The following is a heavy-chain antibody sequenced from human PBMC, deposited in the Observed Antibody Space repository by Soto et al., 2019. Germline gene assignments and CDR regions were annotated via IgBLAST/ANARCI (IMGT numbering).Heavy chain of an antibody. J-gene: IGHJ4*02. Sequence: GSLRLSCAASGFTFSSYEMNWVRQAPGKGLEWVSYISSSGSTIYYADSVKGRFTISRDNAKNSLYLQMNSLRAEDTAVYYCARGSGSSGFYGYWGQGTLVTVSS. D-gene: IGHD3-22*01. V-gene: IGHV3-48*03. CDR1: GFTFSSYE. CDR3: ARGSGSSGFYGY. CDR2: ISSSGSTI.